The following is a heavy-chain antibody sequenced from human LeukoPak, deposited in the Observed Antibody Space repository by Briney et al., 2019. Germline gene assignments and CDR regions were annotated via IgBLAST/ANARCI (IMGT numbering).Heavy chain of an antibody. J-gene: IGHJ3*02. CDR3: ARQDPGDAFDI. CDR1: GYSISSGYY. Sequence: SETLSLTCAVSGYSISSGYYWGWIRQPPGKGLEWIGSIYHSGSTYYNPSLKSRVTISVDTSKNQFSLKLSSVTAADTAVYYCARQDPGDAFDIWGQGTMVTFSS. CDR2: IYHSGST. V-gene: IGHV4-38-2*01.